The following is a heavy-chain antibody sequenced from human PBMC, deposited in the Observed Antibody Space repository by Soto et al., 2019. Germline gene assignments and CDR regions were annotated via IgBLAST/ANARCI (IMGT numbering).Heavy chain of an antibody. Sequence: QLQLQESGPGLVKPSETLSLTCTVSGGSISSSSYYWGWIRQPPGKGLEWIGSIYYSGNTYYNPSPKSRVTISVDTSNNQFALKLSSVTAADTAVYYCARHEFQLYYMDVWGKGTTVTVSS. CDR2: IYYSGNT. V-gene: IGHV4-39*01. CDR3: ARHEFQLYYMDV. CDR1: GGSISSSSYY. D-gene: IGHD2-2*01. J-gene: IGHJ6*03.